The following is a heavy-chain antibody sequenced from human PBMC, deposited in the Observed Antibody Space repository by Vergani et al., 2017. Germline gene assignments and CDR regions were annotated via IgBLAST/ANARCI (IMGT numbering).Heavy chain of an antibody. V-gene: IGHV1-69*01. Sequence: QVQLVQSGAEVKKPGSSVKVSCKASGGTFSSYALSWVRQAPGQGLEWMGGIIPIFGNANYAQKFQGRVTITADESTSAAYMELSSLRSEDTAVYYCARFTHEGWGWYGFDPWGQGTLVTVSS. J-gene: IGHJ5*02. CDR1: GGTFSSYA. D-gene: IGHD6-19*01. CDR3: ARFTHEGWGWYGFDP. CDR2: IIPIFGNA.